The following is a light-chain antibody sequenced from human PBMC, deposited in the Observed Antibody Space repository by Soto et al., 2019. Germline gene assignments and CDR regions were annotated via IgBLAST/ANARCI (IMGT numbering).Light chain of an antibody. Sequence: QSALTQPASVSGSPGQSITISCTGTSSDVGSYILVSWYQQHPGKAPILVIYEGSKRPSEISNRFSGSKSGNTASLTISGLQAEDEADYYCCSYAGSSTWVFGGGTKLTVL. CDR1: SSDVGSYIL. CDR2: EGS. CDR3: CSYAGSSTWV. J-gene: IGLJ3*02. V-gene: IGLV2-23*01.